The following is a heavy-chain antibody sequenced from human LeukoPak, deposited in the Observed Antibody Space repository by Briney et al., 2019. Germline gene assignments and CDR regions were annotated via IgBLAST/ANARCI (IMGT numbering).Heavy chain of an antibody. V-gene: IGHV3-23*01. CDR1: GFTFSSYA. Sequence: GGSLRLSCAASGFTFSSYAMSWVRQAPGKGLEWVSAISGSGGSTYYADSVKGRFTISRDNSKNTLYLQMNSLRAEDTAVYYCAKVRYYYDSSCYSYFDYWGQGTLVTVSS. J-gene: IGHJ4*02. D-gene: IGHD3-22*01. CDR3: AKVRYYYDSSCYSYFDY. CDR2: ISGSGGST.